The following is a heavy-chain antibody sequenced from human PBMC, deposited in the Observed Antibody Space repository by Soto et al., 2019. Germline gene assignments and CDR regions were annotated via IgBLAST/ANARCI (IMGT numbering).Heavy chain of an antibody. Sequence: SETLSLTCTVSGGSISSYYWSWIRQPAGKGLEWIGRIYTSGSTNYNPSLKSRVTMSVDTSKNQFSLKLSSVTAADTAVYYCARAGNDYGDYQYYYGIDVWGQGTTVTVSS. CDR1: GGSISSYY. CDR3: ARAGNDYGDYQYYYGIDV. CDR2: IYTSGST. J-gene: IGHJ6*02. D-gene: IGHD4-17*01. V-gene: IGHV4-4*07.